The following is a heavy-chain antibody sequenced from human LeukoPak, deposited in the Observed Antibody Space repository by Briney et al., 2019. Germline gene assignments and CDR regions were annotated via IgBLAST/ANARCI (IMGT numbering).Heavy chain of an antibody. D-gene: IGHD2-2*01. CDR1: GYSFTSYW. Sequence: GESLKISCKGCGYSFTSYWIGWVRQMPGKGLEWMGIIYPGASDTRYSPSFQGQVTISADKSISTAYLQWSSLKASDTAMYYCASQGYCSSTSCYPPDAFDIWSQGTMVTVSS. CDR3: ASQGYCSSTSCYPPDAFDI. CDR2: IYPGASDT. J-gene: IGHJ3*02. V-gene: IGHV5-51*01.